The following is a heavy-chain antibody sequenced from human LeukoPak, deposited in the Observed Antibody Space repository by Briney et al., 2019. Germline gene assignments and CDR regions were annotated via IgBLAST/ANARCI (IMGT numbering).Heavy chain of an antibody. CDR1: GGTFSSYA. D-gene: IGHD4-17*01. J-gene: IGHJ4*02. Sequence: ASVKVSCKASGGTFSSYAISWVRQAPGQGLDWMGGIIPIFGTANYAQKFQGRVTITAGESTSTAYMELSSLRSEDTAVYYCASGSDDYGDYVGRYWGQGTLVTVSS. V-gene: IGHV1-69*13. CDR2: IIPIFGTA. CDR3: ASGSDDYGDYVGRY.